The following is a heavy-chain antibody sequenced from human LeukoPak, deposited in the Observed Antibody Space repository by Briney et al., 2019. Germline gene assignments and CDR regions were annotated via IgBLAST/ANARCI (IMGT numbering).Heavy chain of an antibody. D-gene: IGHD3-9*01. CDR1: GFTFSSYE. CDR2: ISSSGSTI. J-gene: IGHJ3*02. CDR3: ARSYDILTGRGAFDI. V-gene: IGHV3-48*03. Sequence: GGSLRLSCAASGFTFSSYEMNWVRQAPGKGLEWVSYISSSGSTIYYADSVKGRFTISRDNAKNSLYLQMNSLRAEDTAVYYCARSYDILTGRGAFDIWGQGTMVTVSS.